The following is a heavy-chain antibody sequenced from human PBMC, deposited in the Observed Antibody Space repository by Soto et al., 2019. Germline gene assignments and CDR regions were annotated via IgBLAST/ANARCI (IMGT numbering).Heavy chain of an antibody. V-gene: IGHV5-51*01. D-gene: IGHD2-2*01. CDR2: NHPGDYDP. J-gene: IGHJ4*02. CDR3: ALTRNNCYGSNTVNKCFDS. Sequence: PGESLKIYCKGSGYTFTNYWIAWVRQMPGKGLECVGINHPGDYDPRYSPPFQDKNTISGHKSISTAYLQWISLKAWDTAMYYCALTRNNCYGSNTVNKCFDSRGQGNLVTVYS. CDR1: GYTFTNYW.